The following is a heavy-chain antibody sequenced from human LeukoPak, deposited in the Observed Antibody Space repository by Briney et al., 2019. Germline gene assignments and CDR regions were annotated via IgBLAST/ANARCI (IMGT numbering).Heavy chain of an antibody. CDR3: AKDQALSLSSSRALDY. D-gene: IGHD2-2*01. J-gene: IGHJ4*02. CDR1: GFTFSSYG. CDR2: ISSSGGSP. V-gene: IGHV3-23*01. Sequence: GGSLRLSCVASGFTFSSYGMHWVRQAPGKGLEWVSAISSSGGSPYYADSVNGRFTISRDNSKNTLYLQMNSLRAEDTALYYCAKDQALSLSSSRALDYWGQGTLVTVSS.